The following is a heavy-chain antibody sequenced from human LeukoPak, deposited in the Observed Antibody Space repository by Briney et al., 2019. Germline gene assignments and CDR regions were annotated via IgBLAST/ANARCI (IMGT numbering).Heavy chain of an antibody. J-gene: IGHJ4*02. CDR2: IYYSGST. D-gene: IGHD3-3*01. Sequence: SETLSLTRTVSGGPISSSSYYWGWIRQPPGKGLEWIGSIYYSGSTYYNPSLKSRVTISVDTSKNQFSLKLSSVTAADTAVYYCARITDFWSGYYDYWGQGTLVTVSS. CDR3: ARITDFWSGYYDY. V-gene: IGHV4-39*07. CDR1: GGPISSSSYY.